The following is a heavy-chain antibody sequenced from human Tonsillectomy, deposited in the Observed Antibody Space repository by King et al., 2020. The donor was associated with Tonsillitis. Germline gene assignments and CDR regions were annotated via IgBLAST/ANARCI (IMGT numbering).Heavy chain of an antibody. J-gene: IGHJ4*02. CDR1: GFTFSSYW. V-gene: IGHV3-7*01. Sequence: QLVQSGGGLVQPGGSLRLSCAASGFTFSSYWMSCVRQAPGKGLEWVANIKQDGSEKYYVDSVKGRFTISRDNAKNSLYLQMNSLRAEDTAVYYCARGYYDFWSGWVDYWGQGTRVTVSS. D-gene: IGHD3-3*01. CDR2: IKQDGSEK. CDR3: ARGYYDFWSGWVDY.